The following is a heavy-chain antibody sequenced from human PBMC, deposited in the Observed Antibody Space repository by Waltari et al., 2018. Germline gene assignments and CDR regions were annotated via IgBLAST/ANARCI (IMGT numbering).Heavy chain of an antibody. CDR3: ARDGCGGDCYLGY. D-gene: IGHD2-21*01. J-gene: IGHJ4*02. Sequence: QVQLQESGPGLVKPSETLSLTCTVSGGSISSYYWSWIRQPPGKGLEWIGYIYYSGRTNYNPSLKSRVTISVDTSKNQFSLKLSSVTAADTAVYYCARDGCGGDCYLGYWGQGTLVTVSS. CDR1: GGSISSYY. V-gene: IGHV4-59*01. CDR2: IYYSGRT.